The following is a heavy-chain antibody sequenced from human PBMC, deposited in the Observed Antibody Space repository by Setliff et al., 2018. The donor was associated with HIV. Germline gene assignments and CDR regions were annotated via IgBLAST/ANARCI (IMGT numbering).Heavy chain of an antibody. J-gene: IGHJ6*03. V-gene: IGHV4-39*01. D-gene: IGHD6-13*01. CDR2: IYYSGSP. Sequence: SETLSLTCAVYGASLSPYFWHWIRQSPGKGLEWIGSIYYSGSPSYNPSLSSRLTISVDTSKNHVSLRLSSVTAADTGVYYCARHRDPPGTSWIYYYYYMDLWGEGTTVTVS. CDR3: ARHRDPPGTSWIYYYYYMDL. CDR1: GASLSPYF.